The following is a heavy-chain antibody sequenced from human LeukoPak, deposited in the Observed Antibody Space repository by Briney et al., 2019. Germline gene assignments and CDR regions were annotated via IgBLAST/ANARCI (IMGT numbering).Heavy chain of an antibody. CDR3: ARHYYGSGSSGQNDY. V-gene: IGHV5-51*01. Sequence: GESLKISCKGSGYSFTSYWIAWVRQMPGKGLEWMGIIYPADSDIRYSPSFQGQVTISADKSISTAYLQWSSLKASDTAMYYCARHYYGSGSSGQNDYWGQGTLVTVSS. J-gene: IGHJ4*02. CDR2: IYPADSDI. D-gene: IGHD3-10*01. CDR1: GYSFTSYW.